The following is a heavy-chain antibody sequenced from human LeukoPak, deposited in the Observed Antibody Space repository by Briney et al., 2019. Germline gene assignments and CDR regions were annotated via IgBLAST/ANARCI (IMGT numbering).Heavy chain of an antibody. CDR1: GFTFSSYA. CDR3: ARDLRIQLWLGRFDY. D-gene: IGHD5-18*01. J-gene: IGHJ4*02. V-gene: IGHV3-30-3*01. CDR2: ISYDGSKK. Sequence: GGSLRLSCAASGFTFSSYAMHWVRQAPGKGLEWVAVISYDGSKKYYADSVKGRFTISRDNSKNTLYLQMNSLRAEDTAVYYCARDLRIQLWLGRFDYWGQGTLVTVSS.